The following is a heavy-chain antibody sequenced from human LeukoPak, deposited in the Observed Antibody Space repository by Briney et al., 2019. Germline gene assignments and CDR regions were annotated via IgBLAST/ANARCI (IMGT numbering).Heavy chain of an antibody. V-gene: IGHV4-39*01. CDR1: GGSFSSYY. D-gene: IGHD4-11*01. J-gene: IGHJ6*03. CDR3: ARHTYDYSNYVSYYYMDV. Sequence: KPSETLSLTCAVYGGSFSSYYWGWIRQPPGKGLEWIGSIYYSGSTYYNPSLKSRVTISVDTSKNQFSLKLSSVTAADTAVYYCARHTYDYSNYVSYYYMDVWGKGTTVTVSS. CDR2: IYYSGST.